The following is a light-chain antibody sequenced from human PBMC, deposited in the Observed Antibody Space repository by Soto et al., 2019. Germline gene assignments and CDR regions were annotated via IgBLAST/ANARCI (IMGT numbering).Light chain of an antibody. CDR3: QPSYRTPIT. CDR1: QSIRGY. Sequence: DIQMTQSPSSLPASVGARVTVTCRSSQSIRGYLNWYQHKPWTAPNLLMFAASRLQTGVPLRFSGCGSGTDFTLTIDSLQPADSATYYCQPSYRTPITFAQGTRLEI. J-gene: IGKJ5*01. CDR2: AAS. V-gene: IGKV1-39*01.